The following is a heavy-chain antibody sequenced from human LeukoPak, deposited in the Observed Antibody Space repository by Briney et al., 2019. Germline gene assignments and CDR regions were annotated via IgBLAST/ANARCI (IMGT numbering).Heavy chain of an antibody. V-gene: IGHV1-18*01. J-gene: IGHJ4*02. Sequence: ASVKVSCKASGYTFTNYAISWVRQAPGQGLEWMAWITVYNGNTNYAQKLQGRVTVTADTSTSTAYMELRNLRSDDTAVYYCTRGEGFRDYWGQGTLVTVSS. CDR2: ITVYNGNT. CDR1: GYTFTNYA. CDR3: TRGEGFRDY. D-gene: IGHD1-26*01.